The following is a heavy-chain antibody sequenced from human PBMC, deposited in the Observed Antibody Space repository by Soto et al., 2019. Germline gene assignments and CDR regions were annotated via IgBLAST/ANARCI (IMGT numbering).Heavy chain of an antibody. CDR1: GGTFSSYA. CDR3: ARDRVGSSNWFDP. J-gene: IGHJ5*02. D-gene: IGHD3-10*01. CDR2: IIPIFGTA. V-gene: IGHV1-69*13. Sequence: GASVKVSCKASGGTFSSYAISWVRQAPGQGLEWMGGIIPIFGTANYAQKFQGRVTITADESTSTAYMELSSLRSEDTAVYYCARDRVGSSNWFDPWGQGXLVTVYS.